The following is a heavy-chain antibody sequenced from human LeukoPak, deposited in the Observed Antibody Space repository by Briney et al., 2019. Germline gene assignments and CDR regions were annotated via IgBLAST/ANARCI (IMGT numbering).Heavy chain of an antibody. Sequence: ASVKVSCKASGYTFTSYGISWVRQAPGQGLEWMGWISAYNGNTNYAQKLQGRVTMTTDTSTSTAYMELRSLRSDDTAVYYCARVKGRCSSTSCSDNWFDPWGQGTLVTVSS. V-gene: IGHV1-18*01. CDR3: ARVKGRCSSTSCSDNWFDP. D-gene: IGHD2-2*01. CDR2: ISAYNGNT. CDR1: GYTFTSYG. J-gene: IGHJ5*02.